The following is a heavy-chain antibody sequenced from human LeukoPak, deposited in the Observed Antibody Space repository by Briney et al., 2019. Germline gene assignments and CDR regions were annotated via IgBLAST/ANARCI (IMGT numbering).Heavy chain of an antibody. Sequence: ASVKVSCKASGGTFSSYAISWVRQTPGQGLEWMGRIIPIFGTANYAQKFQGRVTITTDESTSTAYMELSSLRSEDTAVYYCARNQMATKIKDAFDIWGQGTVATVSS. CDR3: ARNQMATKIKDAFDI. J-gene: IGHJ3*02. CDR2: IIPIFGTA. CDR1: GGTFSSYA. V-gene: IGHV1-69*05. D-gene: IGHD5-24*01.